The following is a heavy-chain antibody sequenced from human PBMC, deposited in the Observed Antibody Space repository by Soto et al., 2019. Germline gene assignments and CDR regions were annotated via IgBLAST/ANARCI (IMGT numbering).Heavy chain of an antibody. CDR3: ARGSSSSGFFDY. CDR1: GGTFSSYA. Sequence: SVKVSFKASGGTFSSYAISWLRQAPGQGLEWMGGIIPIFGTANYAQKFQGRVTITADESTSTAYMELSSLRSEDTAVYYCARGSSSSGFFDYWGQGTLVTVSS. J-gene: IGHJ4*02. CDR2: IIPIFGTA. V-gene: IGHV1-69*13. D-gene: IGHD6-6*01.